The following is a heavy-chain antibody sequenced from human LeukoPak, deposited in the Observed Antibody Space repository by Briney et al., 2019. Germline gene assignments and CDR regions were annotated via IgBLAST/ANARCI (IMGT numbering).Heavy chain of an antibody. CDR1: GYTFTSYG. Sequence: ASVTVSCKASGYTFTSYGISWVRQAPGQGLEWMGWIGAYNGNTNYAQKLQGRVTMTTDTSTSTAYMELRSLRSDDTAVYYCARDIKGSGWPTRYYYYGMDVWGQGTTVTVSS. V-gene: IGHV1-18*01. J-gene: IGHJ6*02. D-gene: IGHD6-19*01. CDR3: ARDIKGSGWPTRYYYYGMDV. CDR2: IGAYNGNT.